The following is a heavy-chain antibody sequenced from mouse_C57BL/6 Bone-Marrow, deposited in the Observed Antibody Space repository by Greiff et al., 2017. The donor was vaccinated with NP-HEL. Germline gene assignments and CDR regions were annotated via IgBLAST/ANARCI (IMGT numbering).Heavy chain of an antibody. CDR3: ARRGWLLLGNYFDY. Sequence: EVMLVESGGDLVKPGGSLKLSCAASGFTFSSYGMSWVRQTPDKRLEWVATISSGGSYTYYPDSVKGRFTISRDNAKNTLYLQMSSLKSEDTAMYYCARRGWLLLGNYFDYWGQGTTLTVSS. D-gene: IGHD2-3*01. V-gene: IGHV5-6*02. CDR1: GFTFSSYG. CDR2: ISSGGSYT. J-gene: IGHJ2*01.